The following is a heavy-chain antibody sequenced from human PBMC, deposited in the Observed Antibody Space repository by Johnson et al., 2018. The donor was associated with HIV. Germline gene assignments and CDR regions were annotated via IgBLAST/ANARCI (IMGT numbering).Heavy chain of an antibody. Sequence: VESGGGLVQPGRSLRLSCAASGFTFDDYAMHWVRQAPGKGLEWVSAISGSGGSTYYADSVKGRFTISRDNSKNTLYLQMNSLRAEDTAVYYCAKDGGRLRTDAFDIWGQGTMVTVSS. CDR3: AKDGGRLRTDAFDI. J-gene: IGHJ3*02. CDR2: ISGSGGST. V-gene: IGHV3-23*04. CDR1: GFTFDDYA. D-gene: IGHD2-15*01.